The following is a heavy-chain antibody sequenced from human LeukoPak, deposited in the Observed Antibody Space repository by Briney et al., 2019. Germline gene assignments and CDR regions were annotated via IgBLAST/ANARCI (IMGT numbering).Heavy chain of an antibody. V-gene: IGHV4-61*08. CDR1: GGSISSGGYY. CDR2: IYYSGST. Sequence: PSETLSLTCAVSGGSISSGGYYWSWIRQPPGKGLEWIGYIYYSGSTNYNPSLKSRVTISVDTSKNQFSLKLSSVTAADTAVYYCARSYGDYRFDYWGQGTLVTVSS. D-gene: IGHD4-17*01. CDR3: ARSYGDYRFDY. J-gene: IGHJ4*02.